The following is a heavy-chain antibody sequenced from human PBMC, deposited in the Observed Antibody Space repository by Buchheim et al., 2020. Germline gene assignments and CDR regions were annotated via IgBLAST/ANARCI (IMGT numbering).Heavy chain of an antibody. D-gene: IGHD2-15*01. CDR1: GYTFTSYY. CDR2: INPSGGST. CDR3: ARDACSGGSCYYYGMDV. V-gene: IGHV1-46*01. Sequence: QVQLVQSGAEVKKPGASVKVSCKASGYTFTSYYMHWVRQAPGQGLEWMGIINPSGGSTSYAQKFQGRVTMTRDKSTSTVYMELSSLRSEDTAVYYCARDACSGGSCYYYGMDVWGQGTT. J-gene: IGHJ6*02.